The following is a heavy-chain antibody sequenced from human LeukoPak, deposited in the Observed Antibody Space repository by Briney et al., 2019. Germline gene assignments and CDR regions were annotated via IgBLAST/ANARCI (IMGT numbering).Heavy chain of an antibody. Sequence: SETLSLTCTVSGGSISSSSYYWSWIRQPPGKGLEWIGEINHSGSTNYNPSLKSRVTISVDTSKNQFSLKLSSVTAADTAVYYCARLRRGEWFPITCWFDPWGQGTLVTVSS. CDR2: INHSGST. D-gene: IGHD3-3*01. CDR3: ARLRRGEWFPITCWFDP. CDR1: GGSISSSSYY. V-gene: IGHV4-39*07. J-gene: IGHJ5*02.